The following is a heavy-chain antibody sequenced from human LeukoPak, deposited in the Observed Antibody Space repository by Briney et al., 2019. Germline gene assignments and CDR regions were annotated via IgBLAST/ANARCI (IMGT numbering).Heavy chain of an antibody. D-gene: IGHD3-22*01. V-gene: IGHV4-59*01. Sequence: SETLSLTCTVSGGSISGYYWSWIRQPPGKALECIGYIYYSGSTNYNPSLKSRVTISVDTSKNQFSLKLTSVTAADTAVYYCATETYYDSSGPHFDYWGQGTLVTVSS. CDR1: GGSISGYY. CDR3: ATETYYDSSGPHFDY. J-gene: IGHJ4*02. CDR2: IYYSGST.